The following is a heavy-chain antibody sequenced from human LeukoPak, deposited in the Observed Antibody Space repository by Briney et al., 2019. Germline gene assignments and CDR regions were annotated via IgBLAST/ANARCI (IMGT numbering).Heavy chain of an antibody. Sequence: SETLSLTCTVSGYSISSGYYWGWIRQPPGKGLVWIGSIYHSGSTYYNPSLKSRVTISVDTSKNQFSLKLSSVTAADTAVYYCARDGTLTTNWYFDLWGRGTLVTVSS. J-gene: IGHJ2*01. CDR1: GYSISSGYY. CDR3: ARDGTLTTNWYFDL. CDR2: IYHSGST. V-gene: IGHV4-38-2*02. D-gene: IGHD4/OR15-4a*01.